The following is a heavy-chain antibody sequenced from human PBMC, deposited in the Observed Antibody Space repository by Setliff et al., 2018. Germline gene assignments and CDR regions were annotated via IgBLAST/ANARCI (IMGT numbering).Heavy chain of an antibody. D-gene: IGHD3-10*01. J-gene: IGHJ6*02. CDR3: ARGPGGSGSYVFYYYYYGMDV. V-gene: IGHV1-8*01. CDR2: MNPNSGNT. CDR1: GYTFTSYD. Sequence: GASVKASCKASGYTFTSYDINWVRQATGQGLEWMGWMNPNSGNTGYAQKFQGRVTMTRNTSISTAYMELSSLRSEDTAVYYCARGPGGSGSYVFYYYYYGMDVWGQGTTVTVSS.